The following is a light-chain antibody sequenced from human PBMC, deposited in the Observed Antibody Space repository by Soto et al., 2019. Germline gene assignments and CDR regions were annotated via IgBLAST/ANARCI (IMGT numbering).Light chain of an antibody. Sequence: DIQMTQSPSTLSASVGDRVTITCRASQSISSWLAWYQQKPGKAPKLLIYNASSLESGVPSRFSGSGSRTEFTLTISSLQPDDFATYYCQQYNSYSSFGQGTKLEI. CDR1: QSISSW. CDR3: QQYNSYSS. CDR2: NAS. J-gene: IGKJ2*01. V-gene: IGKV1-5*03.